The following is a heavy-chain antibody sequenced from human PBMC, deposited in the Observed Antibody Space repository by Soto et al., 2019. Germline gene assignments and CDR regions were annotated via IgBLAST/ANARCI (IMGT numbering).Heavy chain of an antibody. Sequence: ASVKLSCKGSGYTFTNYVMHWVRQAPGQRLEWMGWINAGRGNTKYSQKFQGRVTITRDTSASTAYMELSSLRSEDTAVYYCVRDSKLLPFSGNWFGPWGQGTLVTGSS. CDR2: INAGRGNT. J-gene: IGHJ5*02. CDR3: VRDSKLLPFSGNWFGP. D-gene: IGHD2-15*01. CDR1: GYTFTNYV. V-gene: IGHV1-3*01.